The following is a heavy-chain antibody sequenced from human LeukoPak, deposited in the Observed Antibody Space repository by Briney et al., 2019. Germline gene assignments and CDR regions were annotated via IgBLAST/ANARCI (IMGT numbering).Heavy chain of an antibody. V-gene: IGHV1-18*01. D-gene: IGHD1-26*01. CDR1: GYTFTTYG. J-gene: IGHJ4*02. Sequence: ASVKVSCKTSGYTFTTYGISWVRQAPGQGLEWMGWINTDNADTNYVQNLQGRVTMTTDTSTSTAYMEPRSLGSDDTAVYYCARKALGKGYFNYWGQGTLVIVSS. CDR2: INTDNADT. CDR3: ARKALGKGYFNY.